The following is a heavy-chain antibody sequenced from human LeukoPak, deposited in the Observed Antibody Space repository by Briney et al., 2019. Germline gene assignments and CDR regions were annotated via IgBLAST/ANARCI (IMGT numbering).Heavy chain of an antibody. CDR2: IYYSGST. Sequence: SETLSLTCTVSGGSISSGDYYWSWIRQPPGKGLEWIGCIYYSGSTYYNPSLKSRVTISVDTSKNQFSLKLSSVTAADTAVYYCARDIRFILLNWGQGTLVTVSS. CDR1: GGSISSGDYY. V-gene: IGHV4-30-4*08. J-gene: IGHJ4*02. D-gene: IGHD2-15*01. CDR3: ARDIRFILLN.